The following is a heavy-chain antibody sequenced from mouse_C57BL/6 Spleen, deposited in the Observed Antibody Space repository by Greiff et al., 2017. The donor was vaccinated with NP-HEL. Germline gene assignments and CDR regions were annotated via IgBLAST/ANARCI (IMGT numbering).Heavy chain of an antibody. Sequence: VQLQQSGTVLARPGASVKMSCKTSGYTFTSYWMHWVKQRPGQGLEWIGAIYPGNSDTSYNQKFKGKAKLTAVTSASTAYMELSSLTNEDSAVYYCTRYGYGNHFDYWGQGTTLTVSS. J-gene: IGHJ2*01. V-gene: IGHV1-5*01. D-gene: IGHD1-2*01. CDR2: IYPGNSDT. CDR3: TRYGYGNHFDY. CDR1: GYTFTSYW.